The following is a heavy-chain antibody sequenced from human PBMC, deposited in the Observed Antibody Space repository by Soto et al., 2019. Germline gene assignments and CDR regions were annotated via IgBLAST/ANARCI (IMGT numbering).Heavy chain of an antibody. CDR2: INAYNGNT. J-gene: IGHJ3*02. Sequence: QVQLVQSGAEVKKPGASVKVSCKASGYTFTSYGISWVRQAPGQGLEWMGWINAYNGNTNYAQKLQGRVTMTTDTSTSTAYMELRSLRSDDTAVYYCARDISYYDFWSGYYDHDAFDIWGQGTMVTVSS. D-gene: IGHD3-3*01. CDR3: ARDISYYDFWSGYYDHDAFDI. V-gene: IGHV1-18*01. CDR1: GYTFTSYG.